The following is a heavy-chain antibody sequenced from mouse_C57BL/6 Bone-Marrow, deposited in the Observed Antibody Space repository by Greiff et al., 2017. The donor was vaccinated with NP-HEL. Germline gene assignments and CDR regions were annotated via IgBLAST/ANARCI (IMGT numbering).Heavy chain of an antibody. J-gene: IGHJ4*01. D-gene: IGHD1-1*01. Sequence: VQLKQSGPGLVQPSQSLSITCTVSGFSLTSYGVHWVRQSPGKGLEWLGVIWSGGSTDYNAAFISRLSISKDNSKSQVFFKMNSLQADDAAIYYLARNYVYGSSHYYAMDYWGQGTSVTVSS. V-gene: IGHV2-2*01. CDR3: ARNYVYGSSHYYAMDY. CDR1: GFSLTSYG. CDR2: IWSGGST.